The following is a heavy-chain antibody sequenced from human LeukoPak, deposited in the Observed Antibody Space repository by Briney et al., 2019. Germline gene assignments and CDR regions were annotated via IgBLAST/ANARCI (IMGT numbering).Heavy chain of an antibody. CDR2: ISAYNGNT. CDR1: GYTFTSYG. Sequence: ASVKVSCKASGYTFTSYGISWVRQPPGQGLEWMGWISAYNGNTNYAQKLQGRVTMTTDTSTSTAYMELRSLRSDDTAVYYCARDRYYYDSSGYYSDYWGQGTLVTVSS. D-gene: IGHD3-22*01. V-gene: IGHV1-18*01. J-gene: IGHJ4*02. CDR3: ARDRYYYDSSGYYSDY.